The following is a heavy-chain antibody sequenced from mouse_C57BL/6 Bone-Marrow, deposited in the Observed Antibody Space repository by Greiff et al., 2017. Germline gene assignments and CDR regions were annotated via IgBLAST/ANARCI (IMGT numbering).Heavy chain of an antibody. J-gene: IGHJ4*01. CDR3: ARGLYGSSYGGYYYAMDY. CDR2: TFYSGIT. Sequence: EVQVVESGPSLVRPSQTLSLTCTVTGFSINSDCYWIWIRQFPGNKLEYIGYTFYSGITYYNPSLESRTYITRDTSKNQFSLKLSSVTTEDTATYYCARGLYGSSYGGYYYAMDYWGQGTSVTVSS. CDR1: GFSINSDCY. D-gene: IGHD1-1*01. V-gene: IGHV3-3*01.